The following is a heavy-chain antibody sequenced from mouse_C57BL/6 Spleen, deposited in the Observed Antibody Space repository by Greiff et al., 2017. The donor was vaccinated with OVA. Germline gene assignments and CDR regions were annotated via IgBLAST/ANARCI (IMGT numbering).Heavy chain of an antibody. CDR3: ARSPSIYDVYNVIFFDY. Sequence: QVQLQQPGAELVKPGASVKLSCKASGYTFTSYWMHWVKQRPGQGLAWIGMIHPNSGSTNYNEKFKSKATLTVDKSSSKAYMQLSSLTSEDAAVYYCARSPSIYDVYNVIFFDYWGQGTTLTVSA. D-gene: IGHD2-3*01. J-gene: IGHJ2*01. CDR1: GYTFTSYW. V-gene: IGHV1-64*01. CDR2: IHPNSGST.